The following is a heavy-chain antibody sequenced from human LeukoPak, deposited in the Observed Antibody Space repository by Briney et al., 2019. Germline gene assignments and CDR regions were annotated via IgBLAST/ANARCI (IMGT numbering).Heavy chain of an antibody. V-gene: IGHV1-18*01. CDR3: ARAPRGGATPLPYDY. D-gene: IGHD1-26*01. CDR1: GYTFTNYG. Sequence: GASVKVSCKASGYTFTNYGISWVRQAPGQGLEWMGWISAYNGNTKYAQILQSRVTMTTDTSTSTAYMELRSLRSDDTAVYYCARAPRGGATPLPYDYWGQGTRVSVSS. J-gene: IGHJ4*02. CDR2: ISAYNGNT.